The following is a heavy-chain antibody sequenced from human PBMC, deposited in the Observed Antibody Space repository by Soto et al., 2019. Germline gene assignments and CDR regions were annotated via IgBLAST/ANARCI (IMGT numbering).Heavy chain of an antibody. Sequence: LRLSCVSYGFSFSNYAMNWVRQAPGKGLEWVSSISGGGSTYYADSVKGRFTISRDNSKNTLYLQMNSLRAEDTALFYCAKAAHSNGYYYFDYWGQGSLVTVSS. D-gene: IGHD6-19*01. J-gene: IGHJ4*02. V-gene: IGHV3-23*01. CDR1: GFSFSNYA. CDR3: AKAAHSNGYYYFDY. CDR2: ISGGGST.